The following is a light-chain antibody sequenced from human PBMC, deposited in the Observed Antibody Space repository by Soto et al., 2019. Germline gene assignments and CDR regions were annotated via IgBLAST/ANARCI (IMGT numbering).Light chain of an antibody. J-gene: IGKJ1*01. V-gene: IGKV3-20*01. CDR1: QSVSSKY. Sequence: EIVLTQSPGTLSLSPGERATLSCRASQSVSSKYLAWYQQKPGQAPRLLIYGASSRATGVPDRFSGSGSGTDFTLTIRRLEPEDFAVYYCQQYGNSRSFGQGTKVEIK. CDR3: QQYGNSRS. CDR2: GAS.